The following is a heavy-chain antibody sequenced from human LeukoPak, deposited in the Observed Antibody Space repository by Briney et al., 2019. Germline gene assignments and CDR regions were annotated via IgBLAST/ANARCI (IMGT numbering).Heavy chain of an antibody. J-gene: IGHJ3*02. V-gene: IGHV1-8*01. D-gene: IGHD3-22*01. CDR1: GYTFTSYD. Sequence: ASVKVSCKASGYTFTSYDINWVRQATGQGLEWMGWMNANSGNTGYAQKFQGRVTMTRNTSISTAYMELSSLRSEDTAVYYCARCRYYYDSSGYYLDAFDIWGQGTMVTVSS. CDR3: ARCRYYYDSSGYYLDAFDI. CDR2: MNANSGNT.